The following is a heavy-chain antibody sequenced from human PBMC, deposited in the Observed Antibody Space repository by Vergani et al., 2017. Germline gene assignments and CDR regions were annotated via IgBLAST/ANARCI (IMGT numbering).Heavy chain of an antibody. J-gene: IGHJ4*02. CDR2: ISSSSSTI. V-gene: IGHV3-48*01. CDR3: ARDRSDIVVTGFDY. CDR1: GFTFSSYS. Sequence: EVQLVESGGGLVQPGGSLRLSCAASGFTFSSYSMNWVRQAPGKGLEWVSYISSSSSTIYYADSVKGRFTISRANAKNSLYLQMNSLRAEDTAVYYCARDRSDIVVTGFDYWGQGTLVTVSS. D-gene: IGHD2-15*01.